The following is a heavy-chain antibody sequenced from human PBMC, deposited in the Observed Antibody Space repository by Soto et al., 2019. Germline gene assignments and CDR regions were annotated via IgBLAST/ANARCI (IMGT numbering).Heavy chain of an antibody. V-gene: IGHV3-21*01. J-gene: IGHJ4*02. CDR1: GFTFSSYS. Sequence: GGSLRLSCAASGFTFSSYSMNWVRQAPGKGLEWVPSISSSSSYIYYADSVKGRFTISRDNAKNSLYLQMNSLRAEDTAVYYCAHRNTQFTWAYVIFDYWGQGTLVTVSS. CDR2: ISSSSSYI. D-gene: IGHD3-16*01. CDR3: AHRNTQFTWAYVIFDY.